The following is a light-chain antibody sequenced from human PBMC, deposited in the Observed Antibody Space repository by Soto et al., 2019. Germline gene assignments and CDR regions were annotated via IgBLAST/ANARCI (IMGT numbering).Light chain of an antibody. J-gene: IGKJ2*01. CDR3: QQRSIWPLMYT. CDR2: DAS. CDR1: QSVSSY. V-gene: IGKV3-11*01. Sequence: EIVLTQSPATLSLSPGERATLSCRASQSVSSYLAWYQQKPGQAPRLLIYDASDRATGIPARFSGSGSGTEFTLTISSLEHEDFAVYYCQQRSIWPLMYTFGQGTKLEIK.